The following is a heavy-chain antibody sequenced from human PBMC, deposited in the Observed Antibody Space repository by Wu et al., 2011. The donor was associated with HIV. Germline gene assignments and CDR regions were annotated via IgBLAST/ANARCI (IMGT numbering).Heavy chain of an antibody. J-gene: IGHJ3*01. D-gene: IGHD6-19*01. CDR2: ISPFNGDT. V-gene: IGHV1-18*01. Sequence: QIQLVQSGAEVRKPGTSVRVSCKASGYIFSSYDIAWVRQAPGQGLEWMGWISPFNGDTRYAQTFRGRVIMTTDISTTSAYLEVKSLRSDDTAVYYCARLGYSSDRDDAFDVWAEGTMVIVS. CDR3: ARLGYSSDRDDAFDV. CDR1: GYIFSSYD.